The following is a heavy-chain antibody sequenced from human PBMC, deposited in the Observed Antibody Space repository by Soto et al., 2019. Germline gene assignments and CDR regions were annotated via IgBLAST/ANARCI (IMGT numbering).Heavy chain of an antibody. CDR1: EFSFSNYY. Sequence: EVQLVESGGGLVQPGGSLRLSCAASEFSFSNYYMSWVRQAQGKGLEWVANVNEDGSEKYYVDSVKGRFTVSRDNAKKSVYLQMNSLRVEDTALYYCAKWGGAGSDSWGQGTLVTVSS. CDR3: AKWGGAGSDS. CDR2: VNEDGSEK. D-gene: IGHD1-26*01. V-gene: IGHV3-7*01. J-gene: IGHJ4*02.